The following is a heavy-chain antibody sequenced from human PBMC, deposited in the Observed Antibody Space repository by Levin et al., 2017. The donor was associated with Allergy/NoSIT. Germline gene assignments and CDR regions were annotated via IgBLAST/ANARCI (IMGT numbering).Heavy chain of an antibody. CDR2: MNPNSGNT. V-gene: IGHV1-8*01. CDR3: ARFPTAGYSSSSESLYYYYMDV. J-gene: IGHJ6*03. D-gene: IGHD6-6*01. CDR1: GYTFTSHD. Sequence: ASVKVSCKASGYTFTSHDINWARQATGQGLEWMGWMNPNSGNTGYAQKFQGRVTMTRNTSISTAYMELTSLRSEDTAVYYCARFPTAGYSSSSESLYYYYMDVWGKGTTVTVSS.